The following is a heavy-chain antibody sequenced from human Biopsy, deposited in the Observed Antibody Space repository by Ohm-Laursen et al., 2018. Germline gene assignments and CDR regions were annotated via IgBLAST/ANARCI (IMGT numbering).Heavy chain of an antibody. Sequence: TLSPTCTVSGDSLTSGPENWSWIRQSPGQGLEYIGFIYSGGNTNYNPSLKNRVTMSVDTSKNQFYLKLYSVTAADTAVYYCARGRRTSGWPYFDNWGQGALVIVSP. V-gene: IGHV4-61*01. J-gene: IGHJ4*02. CDR2: IYSGGNT. CDR1: GDSLTSGPEN. CDR3: ARGRRTSGWPYFDN. D-gene: IGHD6-19*01.